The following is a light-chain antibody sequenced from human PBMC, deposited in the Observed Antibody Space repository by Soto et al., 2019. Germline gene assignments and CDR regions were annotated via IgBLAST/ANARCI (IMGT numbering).Light chain of an antibody. Sequence: EIVLTQSPGTLSLSPGERATLSCRASQSVSGSNLAWYQQKPGQAPRLLIYAASSRATGIPDRFSGSGSRTDFTLTISRLEPEDFAVYYCQQYGNSPLTFGGGTEVEIK. CDR2: AAS. CDR1: QSVSGSN. V-gene: IGKV3-20*01. J-gene: IGKJ4*01. CDR3: QQYGNSPLT.